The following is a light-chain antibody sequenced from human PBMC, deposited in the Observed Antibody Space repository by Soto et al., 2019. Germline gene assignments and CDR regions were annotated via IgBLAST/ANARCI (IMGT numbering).Light chain of an antibody. CDR3: SSFTSSSTLV. CDR1: SSDVGGHTY. V-gene: IGLV2-14*01. CDR2: EVN. Sequence: QSALTQPASVSGSPGQSITISCTGTSSDVGGHTYVSWYQQHPGKAPKVMIYEVNNRPSGVSNRFSGSKSGNTASLTISGLQAEDEADYYCSSFTSSSTLVFGGGTKLTVL. J-gene: IGLJ2*01.